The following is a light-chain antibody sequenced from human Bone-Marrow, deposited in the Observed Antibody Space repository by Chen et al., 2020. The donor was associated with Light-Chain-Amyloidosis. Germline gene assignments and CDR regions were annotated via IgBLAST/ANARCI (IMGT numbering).Light chain of an antibody. CDR1: SSDVGNYNL. CDR3: GSYAGSNTVV. V-gene: IGLV2-23*02. Sequence: QSALTQPASVSGSPGQSITISCTGSSSDVGNYNLVSWYQQRPGKAPKLMIFEVNKRPSGVSNRFSGSKSGNTASLTISGLLAEDEADYHCGSYAGSNTVVFGGGTKLTVL. CDR2: EVN. J-gene: IGLJ2*01.